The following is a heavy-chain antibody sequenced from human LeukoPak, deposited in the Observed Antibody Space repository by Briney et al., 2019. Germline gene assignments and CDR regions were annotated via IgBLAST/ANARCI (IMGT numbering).Heavy chain of an antibody. CDR1: GFTFSSYG. CDR3: ARVGTMVRGVII. CDR2: IRYDGSNK. D-gene: IGHD3-10*01. V-gene: IGHV3-30*02. Sequence: GGSLRLSCAASGFTFSSYGMHWVRQAPGKGLEWVAFIRYDGSNKYYADSVKGRFTISRDNSKNTLYLQMNSLRAEDTAVYYCARVGTMVRGVIIWGQGTLVTVSS. J-gene: IGHJ4*02.